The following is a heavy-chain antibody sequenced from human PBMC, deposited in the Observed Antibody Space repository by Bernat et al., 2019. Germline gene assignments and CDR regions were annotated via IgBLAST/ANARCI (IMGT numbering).Heavy chain of an antibody. CDR2: ISSSSSYI. Sequence: EVQLVESGGGLVKPGGSLRLSCAASGFTFSSYSMNWVRQAPGKGLEWVSSISSSSSYIYYADSLKGRFTISRDNAKNSLYLQMNSLRAEDTAVYYCARDAYSSSWYVSYFDSWGQGTLVTVSS. V-gene: IGHV3-21*01. CDR1: GFTFSSYS. J-gene: IGHJ4*02. D-gene: IGHD6-13*01. CDR3: ARDAYSSSWYVSYFDS.